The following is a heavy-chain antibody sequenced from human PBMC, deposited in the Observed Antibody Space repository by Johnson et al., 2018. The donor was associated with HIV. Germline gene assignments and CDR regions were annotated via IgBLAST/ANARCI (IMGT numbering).Heavy chain of an antibody. Sequence: QVQLVESGGGLVQPGGSLRLSCAASGFTFSSYGMHWVRQAPGKGLEWVAFIRYDGSNKYYADSVKGRFTISRDNSKNSLYLQMNSLRAEDTALYYCSKDSKWLRSEGVGAFDIWGQGTMVTVSS. CDR2: IRYDGSNK. CDR3: SKDSKWLRSEGVGAFDI. CDR1: GFTFSSYG. D-gene: IGHD5-12*01. J-gene: IGHJ3*02. V-gene: IGHV3-30*02.